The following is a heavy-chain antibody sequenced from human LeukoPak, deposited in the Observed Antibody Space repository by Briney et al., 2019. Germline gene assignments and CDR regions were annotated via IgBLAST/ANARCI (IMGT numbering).Heavy chain of an antibody. J-gene: IGHJ4*02. V-gene: IGHV1-3*04. CDR3: ARGEAATGTNLFVY. CDR1: GYTFTSYT. Sequence: ASVNVSCKTSGYTFTSYTMHWVRQAPGQRLEWMGWINTGNSNTKSSQNFQGRVTITRDTSASTAYMELSSLRSEDTAVYYCARGEAATGTNLFVYWGQGTPVTVSS. CDR2: INTGNSNT. D-gene: IGHD6-13*01.